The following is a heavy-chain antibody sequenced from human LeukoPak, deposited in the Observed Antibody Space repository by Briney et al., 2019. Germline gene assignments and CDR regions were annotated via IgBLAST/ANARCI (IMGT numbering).Heavy chain of an antibody. V-gene: IGHV1-46*01. CDR2: VNPSGGST. CDR1: GYTFTSYD. CDR3: ARAVGATSQFDY. J-gene: IGHJ4*02. D-gene: IGHD1-26*01. Sequence: ASVKVSCKASGYTFTSYDINWVRQAPGQGLEWMGIVNPSGGSTPYAQNFQGRVTMTRDTSTNTVYMELSSLRSEDTAVYYCARAVGATSQFDYWGQGTLVTVSS.